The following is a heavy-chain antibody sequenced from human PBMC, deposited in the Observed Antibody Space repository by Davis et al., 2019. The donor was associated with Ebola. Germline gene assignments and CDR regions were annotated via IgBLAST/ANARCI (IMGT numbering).Heavy chain of an antibody. V-gene: IGHV1-18*04. CDR3: AKDKTMATQYWYFDL. Sequence: ASVKVSCKASGYTFTSYGISWVRQAPGQGLEWMGWISAYNGNTNYAQKLQGRVTMTTDTSTSTAYMELRSLRAEDTALYYCAKDKTMATQYWYFDLWCRGTLVTVSS. D-gene: IGHD4/OR15-4a*01. CDR1: GYTFTSYG. CDR2: ISAYNGNT. J-gene: IGHJ2*01.